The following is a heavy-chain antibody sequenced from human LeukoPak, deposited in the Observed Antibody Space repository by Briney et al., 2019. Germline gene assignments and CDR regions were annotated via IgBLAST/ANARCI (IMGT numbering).Heavy chain of an antibody. CDR2: TYYRSKWYN. CDR1: GASFSIKSAA. D-gene: IGHD2-8*02. CDR3: ARTTGHFDY. J-gene: IGHJ4*02. V-gene: IGHV6-1*01. Sequence: SQTLSLTCAISGASFSIKSAARNWIRQSPSRGLEWLGRTYYRSKWYNEYAVSVKSRITINPDTSKNQFSLQLNSVAPEDTAVYYCARTTGHFDYWGQGTLVTVSS.